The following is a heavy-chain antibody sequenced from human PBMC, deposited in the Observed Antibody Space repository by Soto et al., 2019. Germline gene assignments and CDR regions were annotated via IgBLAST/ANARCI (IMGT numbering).Heavy chain of an antibody. CDR2: IKSKTDGGTT. CDR3: TTTNLGYCSSTSCFYFDY. V-gene: IGHV3-15*01. Sequence: GGSLRLSCAASGFTFSNAWMSWVRQAPGKGLEWVGRIKSKTDGGTTDYAAPVKGRFTISRDDSKNTLYLQMNSLKTEDTAVYYCTTTNLGYCSSTSCFYFDYWGQGTLVTVSS. J-gene: IGHJ4*02. D-gene: IGHD2-2*01. CDR1: GFTFSNAW.